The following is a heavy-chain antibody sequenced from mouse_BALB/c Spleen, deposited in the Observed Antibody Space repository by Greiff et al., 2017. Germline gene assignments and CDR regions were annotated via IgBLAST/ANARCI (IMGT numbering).Heavy chain of an antibody. Sequence: VQLVESGPGLVAPSQSLSITCTVSGFSLTGYGVNWVRQPPGKGLEWLGMIWGDGSTDYNSALKSRLSISKDNSKSQVFLKMNSLQTDDTARYYCAREYYRYDGYFDYWGQGTTLTVSS. D-gene: IGHD2-14*01. V-gene: IGHV2-6-7*01. CDR2: IWGDGST. CDR3: AREYYRYDGYFDY. J-gene: IGHJ2*01. CDR1: GFSLTGYG.